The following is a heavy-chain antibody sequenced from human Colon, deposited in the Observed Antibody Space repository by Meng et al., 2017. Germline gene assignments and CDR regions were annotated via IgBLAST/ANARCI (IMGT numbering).Heavy chain of an antibody. J-gene: IGHJ4*02. V-gene: IGHV3-7*01. CDR1: GFVFRSYW. CDR3: VRLGGYSYGYFDY. Sequence: GESLKISCEVSGFVFRSYWMGWVRQAPGKGLEWVANIKQDGSETSYVGSVEGRFTISRDNAKNSLYLQLNNMRAEDTAVYYCVRLGGYSYGYFDYWGQGKLVTVAS. D-gene: IGHD5-18*01. CDR2: IKQDGSET.